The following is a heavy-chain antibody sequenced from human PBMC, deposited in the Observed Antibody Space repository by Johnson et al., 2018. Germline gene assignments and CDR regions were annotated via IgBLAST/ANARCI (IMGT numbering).Heavy chain of an antibody. Sequence: VQLVQSGGGLVQPGGSXRLSCAASGFTFSSYWMSWVRQAPGKGLEWVANIKQDGSEKSYVDSVKGRFTISRDTAKNSLYLQMNSLRAEDTAVYYCARGTITIFGNAFDIWGQGTMVTVSS. V-gene: IGHV3-7*01. CDR2: IKQDGSEK. CDR3: ARGTITIFGNAFDI. CDR1: GFTFSSYW. J-gene: IGHJ3*02. D-gene: IGHD3-3*01.